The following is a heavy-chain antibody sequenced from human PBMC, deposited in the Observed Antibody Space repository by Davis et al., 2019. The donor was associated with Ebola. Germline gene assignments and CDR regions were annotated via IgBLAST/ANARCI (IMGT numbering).Heavy chain of an antibody. J-gene: IGHJ6*02. CDR1: GFSFSNYG. D-gene: IGHD6-13*01. CDR3: AKEPGIPPRVSYGMDV. V-gene: IGHV3-23*01. Sequence: GESLKISCAASGFSFSNYGMSWVRQAPGRGLEWVSALSGSGGGTNSADSVKGRFTISRDNSKNTLYLQMNSLRAEDTAVYYCAKEPGIPPRVSYGMDVWGQGTTVTVSS. CDR2: LSGSGGGT.